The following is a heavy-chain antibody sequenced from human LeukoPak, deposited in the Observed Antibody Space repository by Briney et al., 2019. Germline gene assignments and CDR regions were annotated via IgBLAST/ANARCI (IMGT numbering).Heavy chain of an antibody. CDR1: GFTFSSYS. CDR2: ISGGSRHI. J-gene: IGHJ4*02. Sequence: PGGSLRLSCAASGFTFSSYSMNWVRHTPGKGLEWVSSISGGSRHIYYADSVKGRFTISRDNAKSSLYLQMNSLRAEDTAVYYCAKVLRGEFSCLDYWGQGTLVTASS. CDR3: AKVLRGEFSCLDY. V-gene: IGHV3-21*01. D-gene: IGHD3-16*02.